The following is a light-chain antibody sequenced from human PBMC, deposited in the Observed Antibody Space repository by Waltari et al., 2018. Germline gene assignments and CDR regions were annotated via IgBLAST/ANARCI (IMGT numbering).Light chain of an antibody. Sequence: QSALTQPRSVSGSPGQSVTISCTGTSSDVGANNFVSWYQHHPDKAPQLIIYEIHKRPSGVPDRFSGSKSGNTASLTISGLQAEDEADYYCCSCVGRNIYWVFGGGTKLTVL. CDR1: SSDVGANNF. CDR3: CSCVGRNIYWV. CDR2: EIH. V-gene: IGLV2-11*01. J-gene: IGLJ3*02.